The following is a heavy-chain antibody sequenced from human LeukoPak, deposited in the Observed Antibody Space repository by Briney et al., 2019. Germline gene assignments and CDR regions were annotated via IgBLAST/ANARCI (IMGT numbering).Heavy chain of an antibody. CDR2: IWYDGSNK. CDR3: AKGGGLADFWSGYYRNWFDP. D-gene: IGHD3-3*01. CDR1: GFTFSSYG. Sequence: PGGSLRLSCAASGFTFSSYGMHWVRQAPGKGMEWVAVIWYDGSNKYYADSVKGRFTISRDNSKNTLYLQMNSLRAEDTAVYYCAKGGGLADFWSGYYRNWFDPWGQGTLVTVSS. V-gene: IGHV3-33*06. J-gene: IGHJ5*02.